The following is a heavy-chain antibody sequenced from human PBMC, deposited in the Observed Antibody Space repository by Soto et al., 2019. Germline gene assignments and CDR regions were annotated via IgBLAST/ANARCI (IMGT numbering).Heavy chain of an antibody. CDR3: ARSEATVLDY. V-gene: IGHV4-59*12. CDR2: IYSTGRT. J-gene: IGHJ4*02. D-gene: IGHD4-17*01. Sequence: SETLSLTCTVSGGSISSYYWSWIRQPPGKGLEWMGYIYSTGRTNYNPSLKSRVTISVDKSKNHFSLKLSSVTAADTAVYYCARSEATVLDYWGQGT. CDR1: GGSISSYY.